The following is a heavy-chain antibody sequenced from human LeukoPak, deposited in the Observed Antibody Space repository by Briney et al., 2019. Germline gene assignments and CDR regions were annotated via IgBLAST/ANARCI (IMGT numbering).Heavy chain of an antibody. D-gene: IGHD3-3*01. Sequence: GGSLRLSCAASEFTFNNYWMHWVRQAPGRGLVWVSRIKNDGKITTYADSVKGRFTTSRDNAKNTFYLQMNSLRVEDTAVYYCLLIILGGSSQHWGQGTLVTVSS. CDR3: LLIILGGSSQH. CDR2: IKNDGKIT. J-gene: IGHJ1*01. V-gene: IGHV3-74*01. CDR1: EFTFNNYW.